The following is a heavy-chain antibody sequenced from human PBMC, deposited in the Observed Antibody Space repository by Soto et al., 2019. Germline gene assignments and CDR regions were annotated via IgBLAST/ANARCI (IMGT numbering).Heavy chain of an antibody. CDR3: ARDSTSGYYFGYYYYGMDV. V-gene: IGHV3-7*01. CDR1: GFTFSSYW. CDR2: IKQDGSEK. D-gene: IGHD3-22*01. Sequence: SLRLSCAASGFTFSSYWMSWVRQAPGKGLEWVANIKQDGSEKYYVDSVKGRFTISRDNAKNSLYLQMNSLRAEDTAVYYCARDSTSGYYFGYYYYGMDVWGQGTTVTVSS. J-gene: IGHJ6*02.